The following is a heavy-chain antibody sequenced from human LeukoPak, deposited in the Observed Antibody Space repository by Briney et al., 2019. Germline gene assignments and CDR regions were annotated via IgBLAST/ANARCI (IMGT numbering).Heavy chain of an antibody. CDR3: ARDLKDSGGLSYYYMDV. CDR1: GYTFTSYY. J-gene: IGHJ6*03. D-gene: IGHD4/OR15-4a*01. V-gene: IGHV1-46*01. CDR2: INPSGGST. Sequence: ASVKVSCKASGYTFTSYYMHWVRQPPGQGLEWMGIINPSGGSTSYAQKFQGRVTMTRDMSTSTVYMELSSLRSEDTAVYYCARDLKDSGGLSYYYMDVWGKGTTVTVSS.